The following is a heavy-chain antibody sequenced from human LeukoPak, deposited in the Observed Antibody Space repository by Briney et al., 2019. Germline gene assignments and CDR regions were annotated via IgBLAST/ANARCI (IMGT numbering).Heavy chain of an antibody. V-gene: IGHV4-34*01. Sequence: SETLSLTCAVYGGSFSGYYWSWIRQPPGKGLEWIGEINHSGSTNYNPSLKSRVTISVDTSKNQFSLKLSSVTAADTAVYYCAREVSYDFWSGRYYYYMDVWGKGTTVTVSS. J-gene: IGHJ6*03. CDR1: GGSFSGYY. CDR2: INHSGST. CDR3: AREVSYDFWSGRYYYYMDV. D-gene: IGHD3-3*01.